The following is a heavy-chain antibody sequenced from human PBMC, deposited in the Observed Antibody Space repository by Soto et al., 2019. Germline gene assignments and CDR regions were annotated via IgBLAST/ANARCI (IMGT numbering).Heavy chain of an antibody. D-gene: IGHD1-26*01. Sequence: WETLSLTCTVSGGSISSSSYSWGWIRQPPGKGLEWIGSIYYSGSTYYNPSLKSRVTISVDTSKNQFSLKLSSVTAADTAVYYCARPTYSGSFNWGQGTLVTVSS. V-gene: IGHV4-39*01. CDR3: ARPTYSGSFN. CDR2: IYYSGST. CDR1: GGSISSSSYS. J-gene: IGHJ4*02.